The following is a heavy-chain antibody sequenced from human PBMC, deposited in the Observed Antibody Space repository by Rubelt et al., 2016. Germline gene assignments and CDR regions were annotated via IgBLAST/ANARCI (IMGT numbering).Heavy chain of an antibody. V-gene: IGHV4-34*01. Sequence: QVQLQQWGAGLLKPSETLSLTCAVYGGSFSGYYWSWIRQPPGKGLAWIGEINHSGSTNYNPSLQSRVTISVYTSKNQFSLKLSSMTAADTAVYYCARHSHNCSSTSCGLNWFDPWGQGTLVTVSS. D-gene: IGHD2-2*01. CDR2: INHSGST. J-gene: IGHJ5*02. CDR1: GGSFSGYY. CDR3: ARHSHNCSSTSCGLNWFDP.